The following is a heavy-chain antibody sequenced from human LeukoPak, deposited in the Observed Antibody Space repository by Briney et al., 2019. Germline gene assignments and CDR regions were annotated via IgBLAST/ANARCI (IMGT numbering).Heavy chain of an antibody. CDR2: ISGSGGST. CDR3: AKSARTYYYDSGGYDLGY. Sequence: GGTLRLSCAASGFTFSSYGMSWVRQAPGKGLEWVSAISGSGGSTYYADSVKGRFTISRDNSKNTLYLQMNSLRAEDTAVYYCAKSARTYYYDSGGYDLGYWGQGTLVTVSS. V-gene: IGHV3-23*01. D-gene: IGHD3-22*01. J-gene: IGHJ4*02. CDR1: GFTFSSYG.